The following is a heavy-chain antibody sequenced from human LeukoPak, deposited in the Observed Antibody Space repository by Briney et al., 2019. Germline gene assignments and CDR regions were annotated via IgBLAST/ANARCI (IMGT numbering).Heavy chain of an antibody. Sequence: ASVKVSCKASGYTFTSYYMHWVRQAPGQGLEWMGWISAYNGNTNYAQKLQGRVTMTTDTSTSTAYMELRSLRSDDTAVYYCARSRRAVALHYFDYWGQGTLVTVSS. V-gene: IGHV1-18*04. CDR1: GYTFTSYY. J-gene: IGHJ4*02. D-gene: IGHD6-19*01. CDR2: ISAYNGNT. CDR3: ARSRRAVALHYFDY.